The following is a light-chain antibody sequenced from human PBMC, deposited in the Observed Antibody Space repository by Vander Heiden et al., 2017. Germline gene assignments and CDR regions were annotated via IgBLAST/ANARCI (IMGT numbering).Light chain of an antibody. CDR2: RNN. CDR1: SSNIGSNY. CDR3: AAWDDSLSVV. V-gene: IGLV1-47*01. Sequence: QSVLTQPPSASGTPGQMVTISCSGSSSNIGSNYVYWYQQLPGTAPKLRIYRNNQRPSGVPDRFSGSKSGTSASPAISGLRSEDEADDYCAAWDDSLSVVFGGGTKLTVL. J-gene: IGLJ3*02.